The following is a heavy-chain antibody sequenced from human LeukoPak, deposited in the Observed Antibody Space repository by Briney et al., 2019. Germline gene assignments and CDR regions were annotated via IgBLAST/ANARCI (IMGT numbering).Heavy chain of an antibody. J-gene: IGHJ5*02. CDR3: ARDKGTEYYYDSSGYYYNWFDP. Sequence: SETLSLTCAVYGGSFSGYYWSWIRQPPGKGLEWIGRIYTSGSTNYNPSLKSRVTMSVDTSKNQFSLKLSSVTAADTAVYYCARDKGTEYYYDSSGYYYNWFDPWGQGTLVTVSS. D-gene: IGHD3-22*01. CDR1: GGSFSGYY. V-gene: IGHV4-4*07. CDR2: IYTSGST.